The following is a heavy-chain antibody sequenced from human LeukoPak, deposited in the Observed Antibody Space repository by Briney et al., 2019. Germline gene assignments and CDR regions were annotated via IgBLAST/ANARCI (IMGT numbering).Heavy chain of an antibody. J-gene: IGHJ6*03. CDR2: IYYSGST. CDR1: GGSISSYY. CDR3: ARAPGNDYYPYYYMDV. D-gene: IGHD4/OR15-4a*01. V-gene: IGHV4-59*01. Sequence: KPSETLSLTCTVSGGSISSYYWSWIRQPPGKGLEWIGYIYYSGSTNYNPSLKSRVTISVDTSKNQFSLKVNSVTAADTAVYYCARAPGNDYYPYYYMDVWGKGTTVTVS.